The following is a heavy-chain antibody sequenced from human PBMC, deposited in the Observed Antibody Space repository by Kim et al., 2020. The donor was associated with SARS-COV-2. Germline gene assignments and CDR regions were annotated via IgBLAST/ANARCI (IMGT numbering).Heavy chain of an antibody. CDR1: GFTFSSYG. V-gene: IGHV3-30*18. J-gene: IGHJ5*02. CDR2: ISYDGSNK. CDR3: AKRTKLWLGMISA. D-gene: IGHD5-18*01. Sequence: GGSLRLSCAASGFTFSSYGMHWVRQAPGKGLEWVAVISYDGSNKYYADSVKGRFTISRDNSKNTLYLQMNSLRAEDTAVYYCAKRTKLWLGMISAWGQGTLVTGSS.